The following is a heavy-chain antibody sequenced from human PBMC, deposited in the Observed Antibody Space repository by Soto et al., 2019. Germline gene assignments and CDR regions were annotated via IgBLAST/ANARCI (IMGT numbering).Heavy chain of an antibody. CDR1: GGSISSVSYY. J-gene: IGHJ5*02. CDR3: ASHKGAKKPDNWFDP. D-gene: IGHD1-26*01. Sequence: QLQLQESGPGLVKPSETLPLTCTVSGGSISSVSYYWGWIRQPPGKGLEWIGSIYHSGSTYYNPSLKSRVTISVDTSKNQVSLKLSSVTAADTAVYYCASHKGAKKPDNWFDPWGRGTLVTVSS. V-gene: IGHV4-39*01. CDR2: IYHSGST.